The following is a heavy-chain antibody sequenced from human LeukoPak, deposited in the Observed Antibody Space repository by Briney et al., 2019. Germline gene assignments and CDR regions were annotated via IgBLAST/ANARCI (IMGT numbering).Heavy chain of an antibody. CDR3: ASDPIDY. CDR1: GFTFSSYA. Sequence: GGSLRLSCAASGFTFSSYAMHWVRQAPGKGLEWVAIISYDGSNKYYADSVKGRFTISRDNSKNTLYLQMNSLRAEDTAVYYCASDPIDYWGQGTLVTVSS. CDR2: ISYDGSNK. V-gene: IGHV3-30-3*01. J-gene: IGHJ4*02.